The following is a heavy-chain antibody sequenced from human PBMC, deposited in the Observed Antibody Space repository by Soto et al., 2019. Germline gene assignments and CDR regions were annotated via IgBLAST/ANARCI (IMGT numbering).Heavy chain of an antibody. Sequence: EVQLVEAGGDFVQPGGSLRLSCAASGFTLIKYPMNWVRQVPGKGLEWISYINNNSGIVYYADSVKGRFTISRDNAKNPLYLQMNSLTVEETAIYYWARDQGNNWDLDYWGQGTLVTVSS. V-gene: IGHV3-48*01. CDR3: ARDQGNNWDLDY. CDR2: INNNSGIV. D-gene: IGHD1-20*01. CDR1: GFTLIKYP. J-gene: IGHJ4*02.